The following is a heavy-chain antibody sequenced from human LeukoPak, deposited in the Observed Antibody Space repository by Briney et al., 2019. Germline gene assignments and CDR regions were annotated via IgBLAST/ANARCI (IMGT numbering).Heavy chain of an antibody. CDR3: ARHTYSSSWPNFDY. Sequence: PSETLSLTCTVSGGSISSSSYYWGWIRQPPGKGLEWIGSIYYSGSTYYNPSLKSRVTISVDTSKNQFSLKLSSVTAADTAVYYCARHTYSSSWPNFDYWGQGTLVTVSS. CDR1: GGSISSSSYY. J-gene: IGHJ4*02. CDR2: IYYSGST. D-gene: IGHD6-13*01. V-gene: IGHV4-39*01.